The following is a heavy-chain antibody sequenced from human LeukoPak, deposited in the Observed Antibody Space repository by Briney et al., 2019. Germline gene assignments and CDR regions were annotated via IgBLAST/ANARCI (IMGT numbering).Heavy chain of an antibody. D-gene: IGHD6-19*01. CDR1: GFTFSSYW. J-gene: IGHJ6*02. CDR3: ARALGSGWYGEYYYYGMDV. V-gene: IGHV3-7*01. Sequence: GGSLRPSCAASGFTFSSYWMSWVRQAPVKGLEWVANIKQDGSEKYYVDSVKGRFTISRDNAKNSLYLQMNSLRAEDTAVYYCARALGSGWYGEYYYYGMDVWGQGTTVTVSS. CDR2: IKQDGSEK.